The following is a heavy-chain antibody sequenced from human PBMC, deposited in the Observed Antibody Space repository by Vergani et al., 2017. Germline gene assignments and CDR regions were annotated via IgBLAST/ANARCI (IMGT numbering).Heavy chain of an antibody. CDR3: ARGGGGYYYASPFDY. D-gene: IGHD3-22*01. J-gene: IGHJ4*02. V-gene: IGHV4-34*01. CDR2: INHSGST. CDR1: GGSFSGYY. Sequence: QVQLQESGPGLVKPSETLSLTCAVYGGSFSGYYWSWIRQPPGKGLEWIGEINHSGSTNYNPSLKSRVTISVDTSKNQFSLKLSSVTAADTAVYYCARGGGGYYYASPFDYWGQGTLVTVSS.